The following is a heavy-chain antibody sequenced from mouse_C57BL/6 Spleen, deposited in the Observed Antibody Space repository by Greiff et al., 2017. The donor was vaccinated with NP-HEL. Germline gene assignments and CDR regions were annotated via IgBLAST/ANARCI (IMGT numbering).Heavy chain of an antibody. CDR2: FYPGSGSI. V-gene: IGHV1-62-2*01. CDR3: ARQGAYYSNLYAMDY. Sequence: QVQLKQSGAELVKPGASVKLSCKASGYTFTEYTIHWVKQRSGQGLEWIGWFYPGSGSIKYNEKFKDKATLTADKSSSTVYMELSRLTSEDSAVYFCARQGAYYSNLYAMDYWGQGTSVTVSS. CDR1: GYTFTEYT. J-gene: IGHJ4*01. D-gene: IGHD2-5*01.